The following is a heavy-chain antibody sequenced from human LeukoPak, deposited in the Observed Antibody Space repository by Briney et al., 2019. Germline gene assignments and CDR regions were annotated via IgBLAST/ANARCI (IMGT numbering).Heavy chain of an antibody. Sequence: GGSLRLSCAASGFTFSKNAMSWVRQAPGKGLEWVSAMSGSGDSSYYADSVKGRFTISRDISKNTLYLQVNSLGVEDTAVYYCAKNKWERSGAFDIWGQGTMVTVSS. CDR1: GFTFSKNA. CDR2: MSGSGDSS. D-gene: IGHD1-26*01. V-gene: IGHV3-23*01. CDR3: AKNKWERSGAFDI. J-gene: IGHJ3*02.